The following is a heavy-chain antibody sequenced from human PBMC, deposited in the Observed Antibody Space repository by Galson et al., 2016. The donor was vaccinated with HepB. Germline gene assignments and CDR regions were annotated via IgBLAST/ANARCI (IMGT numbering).Heavy chain of an antibody. Sequence: SETLYLTCSVSAGSISGYYWSWMRQPPGKGLEWIGFIYYTGSTTYNPSLKSRVTISLDTSKNQFSLQLTSVTAADTAVYYCARTGGRYGADAFDFWGQGTIVSFSS. V-gene: IGHV4-59*01. CDR1: AGSISGYY. CDR2: IYYTGST. D-gene: IGHD4/OR15-4a*01. J-gene: IGHJ3*01. CDR3: ARTGGRYGADAFDF.